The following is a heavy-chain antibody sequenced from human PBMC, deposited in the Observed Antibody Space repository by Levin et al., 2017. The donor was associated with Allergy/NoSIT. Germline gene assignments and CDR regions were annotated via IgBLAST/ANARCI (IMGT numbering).Heavy chain of an antibody. CDR1: GYTFTGYY. CDR3: ARDQSDGYYYYMDV. CDR2: INPNSGGT. V-gene: IGHV1-2*06. J-gene: IGHJ6*03. D-gene: IGHD5-24*01. Sequence: GASVKVSCKASGYTFTGYYMHWVRQAPGQGLEWMGRINPNSGGTNYAQKFQGRVTMTRDTSISTAYMELSRLRSDDTAVYYCARDQSDGYYYYMDVWGKGTTVTVSS.